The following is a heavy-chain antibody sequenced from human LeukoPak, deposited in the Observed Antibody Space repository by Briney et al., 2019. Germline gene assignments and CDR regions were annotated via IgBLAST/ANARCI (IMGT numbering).Heavy chain of an antibody. CDR3: AREKGIAAAHGGWFDP. D-gene: IGHD6-13*01. J-gene: IGHJ5*02. V-gene: IGHV4-34*01. CDR2: INHSGST. Sequence: PSETLSLTCAVYGGSFSGYYWSWIRQPPGKGLEWIGEINHSGSTNYNPSLKSRVTISVDTSKNQFSLKRSSVTAADTAVYYCAREKGIAAAHGGWFDPWGQGTLVTVSS. CDR1: GGSFSGYY.